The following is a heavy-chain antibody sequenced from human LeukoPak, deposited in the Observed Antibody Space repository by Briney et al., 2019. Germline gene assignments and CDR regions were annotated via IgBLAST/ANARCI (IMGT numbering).Heavy chain of an antibody. CDR3: AIRTGTYPYDSDY. Sequence: ASVKVSCKASGYTFTTFGLSWVRQAPGQGLEWMGWISTYNGNTNYAQKLQGRVTMTTDTSTRTAYMDLRSLRSDDTTVYCCAIRTGTYPYDSDYWGQGTLVTVSS. J-gene: IGHJ4*02. CDR2: ISTYNGNT. CDR1: GYTFTTFG. V-gene: IGHV1-18*01. D-gene: IGHD1-26*01.